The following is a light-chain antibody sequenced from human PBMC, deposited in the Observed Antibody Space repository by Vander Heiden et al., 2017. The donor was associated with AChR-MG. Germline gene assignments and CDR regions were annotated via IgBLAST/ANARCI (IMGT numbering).Light chain of an antibody. J-gene: IGKJ3*01. V-gene: IGKV2-28*01. CDR1: QSLLHSNGASY. CDR2: LGS. Sequence: DIVMTQSPVSLPVTPGEPASISCRSSQSLLHSNGASYLDWYVQKPGQSPHRLIYLGSNRASGVPDSFNGSGSGTDFTLKISSVEAEDVGIYYCMQFLQTPFTFGPGTKVDIK. CDR3: MQFLQTPFT.